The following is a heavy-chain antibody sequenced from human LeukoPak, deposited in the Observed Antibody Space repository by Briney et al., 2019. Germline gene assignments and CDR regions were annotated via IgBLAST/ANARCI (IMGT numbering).Heavy chain of an antibody. CDR1: GDSVSSINGA. Sequence: SQTLSLTCDISGDSVSSINGAWNWIRQSPSRGLEWLGRTYYRSKWYNEYAESMKGRMTITPDTSNNRFSLQLNSVTPDDTAVYYCAWDLANTGWYTFDYWGQGTLVTVSS. D-gene: IGHD6-19*01. CDR2: TYYRSKWYN. V-gene: IGHV6-1*01. CDR3: AWDLANTGWYTFDY. J-gene: IGHJ4*02.